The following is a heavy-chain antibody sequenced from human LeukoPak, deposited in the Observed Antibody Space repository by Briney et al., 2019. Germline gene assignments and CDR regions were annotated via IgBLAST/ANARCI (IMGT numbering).Heavy chain of an antibody. CDR2: ISDSGGST. CDR1: GFTFSSYA. CDR3: AKDLQQWLGTYYHYYYYMDV. J-gene: IGHJ6*03. D-gene: IGHD6-19*01. Sequence: GGSLRLSCAASGFTFSSYAMNWVRQAPGKGLEWVSAISDSGGSTYYADSVKGRFTISRDNSKNTLYLQMTSLRAEDTAVYYCAKDLQQWLGTYYHYYYYMDVWGKGTTVTVSS. V-gene: IGHV3-23*01.